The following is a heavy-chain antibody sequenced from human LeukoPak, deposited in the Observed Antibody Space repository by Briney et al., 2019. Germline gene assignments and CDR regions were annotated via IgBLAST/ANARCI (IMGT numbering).Heavy chain of an antibody. CDR1: GFRFSTFW. V-gene: IGHV3-7*03. CDR2: INQNGGVK. Sequence: GGSLRLSCAASGFRFSTFWMSWVRQAPGKGLEWVANINQNGGVKHYVDSVKGRFTISRDNAKNSLYLQMTSLRADDTAVYYCATSDDAAGTSWGQGTLVTVS. D-gene: IGHD6-25*01. CDR3: ATSDDAAGTS. J-gene: IGHJ5*02.